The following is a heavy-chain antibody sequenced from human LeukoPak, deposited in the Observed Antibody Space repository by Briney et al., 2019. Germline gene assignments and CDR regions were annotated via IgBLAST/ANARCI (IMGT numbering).Heavy chain of an antibody. V-gene: IGHV4-59*01. CDR3: GRTEYYFDY. CDR1: GGSMSSYY. J-gene: IGHJ4*02. Sequence: SETLSLTCTVSGGSMSSYYWSWIRQPPGKGLEWIGYIYYSGSTNYNPSLKSRVSMSADTSRNQFSLKLSSVTAADTAVYYCGRTEYYFDYWGQGTLVTVSS. D-gene: IGHD3-10*01. CDR2: IYYSGST.